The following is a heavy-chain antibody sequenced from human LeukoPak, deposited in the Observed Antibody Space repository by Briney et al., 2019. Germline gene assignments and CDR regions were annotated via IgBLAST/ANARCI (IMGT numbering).Heavy chain of an antibody. D-gene: IGHD3-3*01. J-gene: IGHJ5*02. Sequence: ASVKVSCKASGYTFTSYAMHWVRQAPGQRLEWMGWINAGNGNTKYSQKFQGRVTITRDTSTSTAYMELRSLRSDDTAVYYCARSYYDFWSGSMGSNWFDPWGQGTLVTVSS. V-gene: IGHV1-3*01. CDR3: ARSYYDFWSGSMGSNWFDP. CDR2: INAGNGNT. CDR1: GYTFTSYA.